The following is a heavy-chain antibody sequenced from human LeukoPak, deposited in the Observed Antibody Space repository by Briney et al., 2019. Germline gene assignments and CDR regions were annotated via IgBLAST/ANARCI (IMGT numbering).Heavy chain of an antibody. V-gene: IGHV3-48*01. Sequence: PGGSLRLSCAASGFTFSSYTMNWVRQAPGKGLEWVSHISSSSTIIYYADSVKGRFTISRDNSKNTLYLQMNSLRAEDTAVYYCAKVLGYSSSSSESDYWGQGTLVTVSS. J-gene: IGHJ4*02. D-gene: IGHD6-6*01. CDR2: ISSSSTII. CDR3: AKVLGYSSSSSESDY. CDR1: GFTFSSYT.